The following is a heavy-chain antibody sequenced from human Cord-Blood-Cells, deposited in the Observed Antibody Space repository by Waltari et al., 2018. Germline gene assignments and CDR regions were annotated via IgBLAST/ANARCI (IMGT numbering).Heavy chain of an antibody. CDR3: ARIRDIGVGPAGIGYYMDV. D-gene: IGHD2-2*01. CDR2: IFSNDEK. Sequence: QVTLKESGPVLVKPTETLTLTCTVSGFSLSNARMGVSWIRQPPGKALEWLAHIFSNDEKSYSTSLKSRPTNPKETPKSQVVLYMDNMDPVDTATYYCARIRDIGVGPAGIGYYMDVWGKGTTVTVSS. CDR1: GFSLSNARMG. V-gene: IGHV2-26*01. J-gene: IGHJ6*03.